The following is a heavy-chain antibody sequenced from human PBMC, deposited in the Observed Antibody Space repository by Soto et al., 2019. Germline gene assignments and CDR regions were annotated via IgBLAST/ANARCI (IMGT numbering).Heavy chain of an antibody. CDR1: AFTFSSFA. CDR3: ARETDYGMDV. V-gene: IGHV3-30-3*01. J-gene: IGHJ6*02. CDR2: ISYDGSSK. Sequence: QVPLVESGGGVVQPGRSLRLSCAASAFTFSSFAMHWVRQAPGKGLEWVTLISYDGSSKYYADSVKGRFTISRDNSKNTPYLQMSSLRAEDTAVYYCARETDYGMDVWGQGTTVSVSS.